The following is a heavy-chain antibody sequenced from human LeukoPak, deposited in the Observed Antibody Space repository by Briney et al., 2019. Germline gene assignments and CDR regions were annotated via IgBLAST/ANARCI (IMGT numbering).Heavy chain of an antibody. V-gene: IGHV2-5*08. D-gene: IGHD3-22*01. J-gene: IGHJ4*02. CDR1: GGSISSGDYY. Sequence: QTLSLTCTVSGGSISSGDYYWSWIRQPPGKALEWLALIYWDDDKRYSPSLKSRLTITKDTSKNQVVLTMTNMDPVDTAAYYCAHRRTYYYDSSVDWGQGTLVTVSS. CDR2: IYWDDDK. CDR3: AHRRTYYYDSSVD.